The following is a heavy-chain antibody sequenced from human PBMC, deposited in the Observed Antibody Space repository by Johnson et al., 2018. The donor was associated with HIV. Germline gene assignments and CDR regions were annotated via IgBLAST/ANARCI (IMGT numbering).Heavy chain of an antibody. CDR2: ISFDGGDK. Sequence: QVLLVESGGDVVQPGRSLRLSCAASGFTFSSYAMHWVRQAPGKGLEWVAVISFDGGDKYYADSVKGRFTISRDNSKSTFFLQMNSLTPEDTGVYYCAKERRAPRAFDIWGQGTMVTVSS. J-gene: IGHJ3*02. CDR1: GFTFSSYA. CDR3: AKERRAPRAFDI. V-gene: IGHV3-30*18.